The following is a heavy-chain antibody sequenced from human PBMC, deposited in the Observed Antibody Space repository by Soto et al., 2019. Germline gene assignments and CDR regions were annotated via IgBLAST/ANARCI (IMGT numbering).Heavy chain of an antibody. CDR2: ITSNGVST. J-gene: IGHJ4*02. Sequence: GGSLRLSCSASGFTFSNFAMHWVRQAPGKGLKYVSAITSNGVSTYYEDSVKGRFTISRDNSKNTLYLQMSRLRAEDTAIYYCVNWGWSTYSDYWGQGTLVTVSS. CDR3: VNWGWSTYSDY. D-gene: IGHD2-15*01. CDR1: GFTFSNFA. V-gene: IGHV3-64D*06.